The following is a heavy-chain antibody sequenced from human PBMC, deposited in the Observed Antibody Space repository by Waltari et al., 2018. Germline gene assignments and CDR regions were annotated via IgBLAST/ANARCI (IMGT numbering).Heavy chain of an antibody. CDR3: AKDLITMVRGVRGDY. CDR2: IYHSGST. Sequence: QVQLQESGPGLVKPSETLSLTCAVSGYSISSGYYWGWIRQPPGKGLEWIGSIYHSGSTYYNPSLKSRVTISVDTSKNQFSLKLSSVTAADTAVYYCAKDLITMVRGVRGDYWGQGTLVTVSS. D-gene: IGHD3-10*01. V-gene: IGHV4-38-2*02. CDR1: GYSISSGYY. J-gene: IGHJ4*02.